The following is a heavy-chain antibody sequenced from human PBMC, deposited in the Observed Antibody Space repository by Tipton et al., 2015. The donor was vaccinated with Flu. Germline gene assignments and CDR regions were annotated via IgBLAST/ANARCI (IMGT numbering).Heavy chain of an antibody. CDR3: ARNSYESNGTGFDH. D-gene: IGHD3-22*01. Sequence: QLVQSGAEVKKPGASVKVSCKASGYTFTSYDINWVRQATGQGLEWMGWMNPNSGNTGYAQKFQGRVTMTRNTSISTAYMELSSLRSKETAVYCCARNSYESNGTGFDHWGQGTLVTVSS. CDR1: GYTFTSYD. CDR2: MNPNSGNT. J-gene: IGHJ4*02. V-gene: IGHV1-8*01.